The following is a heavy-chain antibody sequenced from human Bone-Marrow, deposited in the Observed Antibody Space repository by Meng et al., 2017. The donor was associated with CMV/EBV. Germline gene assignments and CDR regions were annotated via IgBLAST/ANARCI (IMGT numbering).Heavy chain of an antibody. J-gene: IGHJ5*02. V-gene: IGHV3-21*04. D-gene: IGHD6-13*01. CDR2: ISSSSSYI. CDR3: AKHSSSSGFDP. Sequence: GGSLRLSCAASGFTFSSYSMNWVRQAPGKGLEWVSSISSSSSYIYYADSVKGRFTLSRDNSKNTLYLQRNSLRAEDTAVYYCAKHSSSSGFDPWGQGTLVTVSS. CDR1: GFTFSSYS.